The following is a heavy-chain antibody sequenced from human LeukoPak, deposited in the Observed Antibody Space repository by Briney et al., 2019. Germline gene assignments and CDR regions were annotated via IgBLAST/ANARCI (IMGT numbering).Heavy chain of an antibody. CDR3: AVWGYCSGGSCSSLSYYYCYYMDV. J-gene: IGHJ6*03. CDR1: GFTFSSYA. CDR2: ISYDGSNK. Sequence: SGGSLRLSCAASGFTFSSYAMHWVRQAPGKGLEWVAVISYDGSNKYYADSVKGRFTISRDNSKNTLYLQMNSLRAEDTAVYYCAVWGYCSGGSCSSLSYYYCYYMDVWGKGTTVTVSS. V-gene: IGHV3-30*04. D-gene: IGHD2-15*01.